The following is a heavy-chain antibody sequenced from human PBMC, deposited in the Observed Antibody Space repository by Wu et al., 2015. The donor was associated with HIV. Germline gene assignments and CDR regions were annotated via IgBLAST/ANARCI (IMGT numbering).Heavy chain of an antibody. J-gene: IGHJ4*02. CDR3: ARDSRYCSSTSCYTGMEF. V-gene: IGHV1-69*12. D-gene: IGHD2-2*02. CDR2: IIPIFGTA. Sequence: QVQLVQSGAEVKKPGSSVKVSCKASGGTFSSYAISWVRQAPGQGLEWMGGIIPIFGTANYAQKFQGRVTITADESTSTAYMELSSLRSEDTAVYYCARDSRYCSSTSCYTGMEFWGQGTLVTVSS. CDR1: GGTFSSYA.